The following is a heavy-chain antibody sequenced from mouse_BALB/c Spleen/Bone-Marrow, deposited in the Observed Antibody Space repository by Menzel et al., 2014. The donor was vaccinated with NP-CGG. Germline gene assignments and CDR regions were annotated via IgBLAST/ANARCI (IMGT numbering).Heavy chain of an antibody. D-gene: IGHD2-4*01. J-gene: IGHJ4*01. CDR2: ILGDGST. Sequence: VMLVESGPGLVAPSQSLSITCTVSGFSLTGYSVSWVRQPPGKGLEWLGMILGDGSTDYNSALKSKLSISKDNSKSQVFLKMNSLQTDDTARYYCARDSFLITRALDYWGQGTSVTVSS. CDR3: ARDSFLITRALDY. V-gene: IGHV2-6-7*01. CDR1: GFSLTGYS.